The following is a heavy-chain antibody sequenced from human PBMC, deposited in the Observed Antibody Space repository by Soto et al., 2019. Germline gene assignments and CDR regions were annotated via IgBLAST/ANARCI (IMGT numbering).Heavy chain of an antibody. CDR3: ARETDVRIAVAGEFDY. CDR1: GYTFTSYA. V-gene: IGHV1-3*01. D-gene: IGHD6-19*01. Sequence: EASVKVSCKASGYTFTSYAMHWVRQAPGQRLEWMGWINAGNGNTKYSQKFQGRVTITRDTSASAAYMELSSLRSEDTAVYYCARETDVRIAVAGEFDYWGQGTLVTVSS. J-gene: IGHJ4*02. CDR2: INAGNGNT.